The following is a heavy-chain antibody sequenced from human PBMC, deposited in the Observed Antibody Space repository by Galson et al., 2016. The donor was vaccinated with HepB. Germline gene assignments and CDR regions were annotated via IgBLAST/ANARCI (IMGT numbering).Heavy chain of an antibody. V-gene: IGHV3-30-3*01. Sequence: SLRLSCAASGFTFSNYAMHWARQAPGKGLEWVAVISYDGGQKYYADSVKGRFTFSRDNSKNMLYLQMNSLRAEDTAVYYCTRDGDRRAFDIWGQGTMVTVSS. CDR3: TRDGDRRAFDI. CDR2: ISYDGGQK. CDR1: GFTFSNYA. D-gene: IGHD2-21*01. J-gene: IGHJ3*02.